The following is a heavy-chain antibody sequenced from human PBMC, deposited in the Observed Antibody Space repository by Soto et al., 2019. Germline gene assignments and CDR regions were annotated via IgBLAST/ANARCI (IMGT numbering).Heavy chain of an antibody. CDR3: AKEGMYGDYVEDNWFDP. Sequence: EVQLLESGGGLVQPGGSLRLSCAASGFTFSSYAMSWVRQAPGKGLEWVSAISGSGGSTYYADSVKGRFTISRDNSKNTLYLQMNSLRAEDTAVYYCAKEGMYGDYVEDNWFDPWGQGTLVTVSS. J-gene: IGHJ5*02. CDR1: GFTFSSYA. CDR2: ISGSGGST. D-gene: IGHD4-17*01. V-gene: IGHV3-23*01.